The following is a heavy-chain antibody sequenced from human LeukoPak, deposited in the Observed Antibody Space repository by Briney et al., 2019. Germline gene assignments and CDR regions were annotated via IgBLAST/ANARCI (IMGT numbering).Heavy chain of an antibody. CDR2: INPNSGGT. J-gene: IGHJ6*02. CDR3: AREISSSRSNGMDV. D-gene: IGHD6-13*01. CDR1: GYTFTGYY. Sequence: GASVKVSCEASGYTFTGYYMHWVRQAPGQGLEWMGWINPNSGGTNYAQKFQGRVTMTRDTSISTAYMELSRLRSDDTAVYYCAREISSSRSNGMDVWGQGTTVTVSS. V-gene: IGHV1-2*02.